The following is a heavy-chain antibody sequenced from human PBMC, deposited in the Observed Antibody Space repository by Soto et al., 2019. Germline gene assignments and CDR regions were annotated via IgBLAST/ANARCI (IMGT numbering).Heavy chain of an antibody. V-gene: IGHV3-30*18. Sequence: QVQLVESGGGVVQPGRSLRLSCAASGFTFSSYGMHWVRQAPGKGLEWVAVISYDGSNKYYADSVKGRFTISRDNSKNTLYLQMNSLRAEDTAVYYCAKPHRNYDFWSVYYFDYWGQGTLVTVSS. D-gene: IGHD3-3*01. CDR3: AKPHRNYDFWSVYYFDY. CDR2: ISYDGSNK. J-gene: IGHJ4*02. CDR1: GFTFSSYG.